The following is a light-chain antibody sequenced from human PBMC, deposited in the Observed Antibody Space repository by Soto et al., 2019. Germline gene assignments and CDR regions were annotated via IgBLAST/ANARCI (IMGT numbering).Light chain of an antibody. CDR2: DVS. V-gene: IGLV2-14*01. CDR1: SSDVGGYNY. Sequence: QSALTQPASVSGSPGQSITISCTGTSSDVGGYNYVSWYQQHPGKAPKLMIYDVSNRPSGVSNRFSGSKSGNTASLTISGLQAEDEADYDCSSYTSSSTLVFGTGTNLTVL. CDR3: SSYTSSSTLV. J-gene: IGLJ1*01.